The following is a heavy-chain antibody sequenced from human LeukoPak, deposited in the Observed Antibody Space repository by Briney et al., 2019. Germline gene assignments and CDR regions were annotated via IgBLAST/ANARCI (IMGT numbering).Heavy chain of an antibody. V-gene: IGHV1-8*02. J-gene: IGHJ5*02. CDR1: GYTFTSYY. CDR3: ARRQWGYDFWSGYYGDVNWFDP. CDR2: MNPNSGNT. Sequence: ASVKVSCKASGYTFTSYYMHWVRQAPGQGLEWMGWMNPNSGNTGYAQKFQGRVTMTRNTSISTAYMELSSLRSEDTAVYYCARRQWGYDFWSGYYGDVNWFDPWGQGTLVTVSS. D-gene: IGHD3-3*01.